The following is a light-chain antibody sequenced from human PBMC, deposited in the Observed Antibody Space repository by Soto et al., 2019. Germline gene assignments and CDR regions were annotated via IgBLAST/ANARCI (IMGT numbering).Light chain of an antibody. J-gene: IGKJ2*01. CDR2: ASS. CDR3: PQRHSNPYT. CDR1: QSISSY. V-gene: IGKV1-39*01. Sequence: DIQMTQSPSSLSASVGDRVTITCRASQSISSYLNWYQQKPGKAPKLLIYASSSLQSGVPSRFSGSGSGTDFTLTTISLQPAEFATYYCPQRHSNPYTFGQGTKLEIK.